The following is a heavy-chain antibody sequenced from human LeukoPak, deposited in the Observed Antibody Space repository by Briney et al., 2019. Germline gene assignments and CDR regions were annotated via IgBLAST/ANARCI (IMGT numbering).Heavy chain of an antibody. Sequence: SEALSLTCAVSGYSISSGYYWGWIRQPPGKGLEWIGSIYHTGSTYYNPSLKSRVTISVDTSKNQFSLKLSSVTAADTAVYYCAGRKTYQLLHYYYYGMDVWGKGTTVTVSS. D-gene: IGHD2-2*01. CDR1: GYSISSGYY. J-gene: IGHJ6*04. CDR3: AGRKTYQLLHYYYYGMDV. V-gene: IGHV4-38-2*01. CDR2: IYHTGST.